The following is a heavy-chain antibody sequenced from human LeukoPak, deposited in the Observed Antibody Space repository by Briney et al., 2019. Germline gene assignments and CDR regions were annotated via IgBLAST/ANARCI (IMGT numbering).Heavy chain of an antibody. CDR1: GGTITSFY. J-gene: IGHJ4*02. CDR2: VYFSGST. V-gene: IGHV4-59*01. Sequence: SETLSLTCTASGGTITSFYWSWIRQPPGKGLEWIGYVYFSGSTNYNPSLKGRVTMSVDTSKNQFSLKLICVTAADTAVYYCARWFGRFLDHWGQGTLVTVSS. CDR3: ARWFGRFLDH. D-gene: IGHD3-10*01.